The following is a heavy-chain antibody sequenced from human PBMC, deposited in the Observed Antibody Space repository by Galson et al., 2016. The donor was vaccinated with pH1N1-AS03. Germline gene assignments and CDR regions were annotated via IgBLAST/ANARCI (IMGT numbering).Heavy chain of an antibody. CDR2: IDWDDDK. V-gene: IGHV2-70*01. CDR1: GFSLSSSGMC. Sequence: PALVKPTQTLTLTCTFSGFSLSSSGMCVSWIRQPPGKALEWLALIDWDDDKYYSTSLKTRLTTSKDTSKNQVILTMTNIDPVDTATYYCARFQYGDYVKFFDYWGQGTLVTVSS. D-gene: IGHD4-17*01. J-gene: IGHJ4*02. CDR3: ARFQYGDYVKFFDY.